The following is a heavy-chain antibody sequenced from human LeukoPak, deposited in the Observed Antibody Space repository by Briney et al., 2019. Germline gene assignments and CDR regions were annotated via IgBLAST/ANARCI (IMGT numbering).Heavy chain of an antibody. Sequence: SETLSLTCAVSGGSISSGGYSWSWIRQPPGKGLEWIGYIYHSGSTYYNPSLKSRVTISVDRSNNQFSLKLSSVTAADTAVYYCARNYDSSGWGAFDIWGQGTMVTVSS. CDR3: ARNYDSSGWGAFDI. CDR2: IYHSGST. CDR1: GGSISSGGYS. V-gene: IGHV4-30-2*01. D-gene: IGHD3-22*01. J-gene: IGHJ3*02.